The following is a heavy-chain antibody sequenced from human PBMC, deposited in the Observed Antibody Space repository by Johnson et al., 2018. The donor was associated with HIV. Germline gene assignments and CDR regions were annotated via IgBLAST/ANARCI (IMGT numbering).Heavy chain of an antibody. CDR3: ARYMVRGGGFPSASFL. CDR1: GFTFSSYG. Sequence: QVQLVESGGGVVRRVGSLRLSCATSGFTFSSYGMHWVRQAPGKGLAWVSVIYSGGSTYYADSVKGRFTISRDKSKNTLYLQMNSLRAEDTAVYYCARYMVRGGGFPSASFLW. V-gene: IGHV3-NL1*01. CDR2: IYSGGST. J-gene: IGHJ2*01. D-gene: IGHD3-10*01.